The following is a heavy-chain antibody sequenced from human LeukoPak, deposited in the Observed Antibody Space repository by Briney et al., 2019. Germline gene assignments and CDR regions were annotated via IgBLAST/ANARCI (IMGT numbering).Heavy chain of an antibody. D-gene: IGHD1-26*01. CDR1: GFTFSSYA. J-gene: IGHJ4*02. Sequence: PGGSLRLSCAASGFTFSSYAMHWVRQAPGKGLEWVAVISYDGSNKYYADSVKGRFTISRDNSKNTLYLQMNNLRVEDTAVYYCARGPQGKSGSPPYYFDYWGQGTLVTVSS. CDR3: ARGPQGKSGSPPYYFDY. V-gene: IGHV3-30-3*01. CDR2: ISYDGSNK.